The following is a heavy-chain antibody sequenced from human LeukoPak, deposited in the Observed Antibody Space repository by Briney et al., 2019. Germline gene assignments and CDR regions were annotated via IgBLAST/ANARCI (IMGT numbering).Heavy chain of an antibody. CDR3: AREELYYDSSWADY. D-gene: IGHD3-22*01. CDR2: ISSSGSTI. V-gene: IGHV3-11*04. J-gene: IGHJ4*02. CDR1: GFTFSDYY. Sequence: GGSLRLSCAASGFTFSDYYMSWTRQAPGKGLEWVSYISSSGSTIYYADSVKGRFTISRDNAKNSLYLQMNSLRAEDTAVYYCAREELYYDSSWADYWGQGTLVTVSS.